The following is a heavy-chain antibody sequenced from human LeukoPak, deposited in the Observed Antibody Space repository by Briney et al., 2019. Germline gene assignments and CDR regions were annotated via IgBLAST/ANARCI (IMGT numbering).Heavy chain of an antibody. Sequence: SETLSLTCTVSGGSISNYHWSWIRQPAGKGLEWVGRISKSGSTNHSPSLKSRVTMSVDTSKNQFSLQVNSVTAADTAVYYCARGNFNYDFSGAFDIWGQGTMVTVSS. CDR3: ARGNFNYDFSGAFDI. J-gene: IGHJ3*02. D-gene: IGHD1-7*01. V-gene: IGHV4-4*07. CDR2: ISKSGST. CDR1: GGSISNYH.